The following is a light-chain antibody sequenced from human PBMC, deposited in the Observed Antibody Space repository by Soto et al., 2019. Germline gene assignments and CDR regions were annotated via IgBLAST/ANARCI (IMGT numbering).Light chain of an antibody. CDR2: DVS. CDR3: SSYTSSSTLV. Sequence: QSALTQPASVSGSPGHSIAISCTGTSSDVGGYNYVSWYQQHPGKAPKLMIYDVSDRPSGVSNRFSGSKSGNTASLTISGLQAEDEADYYCSSYTSSSTLVFGTWTKLTVL. CDR1: SSDVGGYNY. V-gene: IGLV2-14*01. J-gene: IGLJ1*01.